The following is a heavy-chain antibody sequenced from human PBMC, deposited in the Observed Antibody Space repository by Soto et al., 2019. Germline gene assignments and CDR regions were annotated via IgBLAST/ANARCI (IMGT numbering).Heavy chain of an antibody. CDR1: GFSLSTSGVG. D-gene: IGHD2-21*02. J-gene: IGHJ2*01. Sequence: QITLKESGPTLVKPTQTLTLTCTFSGFSLSTSGVGVGWIRQPPGKALEWLALIYWDDDKRYSPSLKSRLTITKDTSKNQVVLTMTNMDPVDTATYYRAHKGDCGGDCYSDWYFDLWGRGTLVTVSS. V-gene: IGHV2-5*02. CDR2: IYWDDDK. CDR3: AHKGDCGGDCYSDWYFDL.